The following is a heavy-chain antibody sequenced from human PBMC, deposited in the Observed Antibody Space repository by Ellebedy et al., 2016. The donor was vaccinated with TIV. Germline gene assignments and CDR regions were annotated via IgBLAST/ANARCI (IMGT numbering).Heavy chain of an antibody. Sequence: SETLSLXXAVYGGSFSGYYWSWIRQPPGKGLEWIGEINHSGSTNYNPSLKSRVTISVDTSKNQFSLKLSSVTAADTAVYYCAREALRAFDIWGQGTMVTVSS. V-gene: IGHV4-34*01. J-gene: IGHJ3*02. CDR1: GGSFSGYY. D-gene: IGHD4-17*01. CDR3: AREALRAFDI. CDR2: INHSGST.